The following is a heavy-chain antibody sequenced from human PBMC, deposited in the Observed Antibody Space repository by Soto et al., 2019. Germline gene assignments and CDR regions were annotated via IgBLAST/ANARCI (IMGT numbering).Heavy chain of an antibody. Sequence: HLQQSGPGLVKPSGTLSLSCDVSRVSFSNTNWWTGVRQPPGRGLEWIGQISYSGTTVYNSSLEGRISILVDRSKYVFSLILNAVTAADTAMYYCARSSSTVTPWMEREEAFDIWGQGKMVTVAP. CDR2: ISYSGTT. CDR3: ARSSSTVTPWMEREEAFDI. D-gene: IGHD4-17*01. J-gene: IGHJ3*02. CDR1: RVSFSNTNW. V-gene: IGHV4-4*02.